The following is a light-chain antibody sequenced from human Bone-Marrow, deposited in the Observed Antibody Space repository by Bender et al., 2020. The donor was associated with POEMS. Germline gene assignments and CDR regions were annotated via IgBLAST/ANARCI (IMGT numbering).Light chain of an antibody. J-gene: IGLJ2*01. CDR3: SSYTSISTLI. V-gene: IGLV2-14*03. CDR2: DVN. CDR1: RSDIGGYDF. Sequence: QSALTQPASVSGSPGQSITISCTGTRSDIGGYDFVSWYQQYPGKAPKLMICDVNKRPSGVSDRLSGSKSGSTASVHISGLQAEDEADYYCSSYTSISTLIFGGGTQLTVL.